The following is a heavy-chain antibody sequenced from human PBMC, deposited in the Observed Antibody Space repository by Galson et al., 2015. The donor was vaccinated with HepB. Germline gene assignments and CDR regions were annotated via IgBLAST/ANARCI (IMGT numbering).Heavy chain of an antibody. CDR3: ARDRRPLERGDFDY. V-gene: IGHV3-30*04. Sequence: SLRLSCAASGFTFSSYAMHWVRQAPGKGLEWVAVISYDGSNKYYADSVKGRFTISRDNSKNTLYLQMNSLRAEDTAVYYCARDRRPLERGDFDYWGQGTLVTVSS. D-gene: IGHD1-1*01. J-gene: IGHJ4*02. CDR1: GFTFSSYA. CDR2: ISYDGSNK.